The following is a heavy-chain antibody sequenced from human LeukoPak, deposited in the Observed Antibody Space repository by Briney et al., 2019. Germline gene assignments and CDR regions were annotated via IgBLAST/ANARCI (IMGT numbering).Heavy chain of an antibody. D-gene: IGHD1-26*01. CDR3: ARTSGSYFYYYGMDI. CDR2: IYYSGST. V-gene: IGHV4-59*01. J-gene: IGHJ6*02. Sequence: SETLSLTCTVSGGSISSYYWSWIRQPPGKGLEWIGYIYYSGSTNYNPSLKSRVTISVDTSKNQFSLKLSSVTAADTAVYYCARTSGSYFYYYGMDIWGQGTTVTVSS. CDR1: GGSISSYY.